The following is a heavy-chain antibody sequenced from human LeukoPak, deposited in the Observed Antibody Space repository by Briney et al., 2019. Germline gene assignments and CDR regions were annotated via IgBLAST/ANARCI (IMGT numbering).Heavy chain of an antibody. Sequence: GGSLRLSCAASGFTFSSYDMHWVRQATGKGLEWVSAIGTAGDPYYPGSVKGRFTISRENAKNSLYLQMNSLRAGDTTVYYCARGSSGWYEDAFDIWGQGTMVTVSS. J-gene: IGHJ3*02. CDR1: GFTFSSYD. CDR3: ARGSSGWYEDAFDI. V-gene: IGHV3-13*05. CDR2: IGTAGDP. D-gene: IGHD6-19*01.